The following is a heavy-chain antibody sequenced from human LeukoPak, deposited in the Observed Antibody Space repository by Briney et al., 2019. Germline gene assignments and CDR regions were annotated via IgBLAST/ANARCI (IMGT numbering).Heavy chain of an antibody. CDR2: IYYSGST. V-gene: IGHV4-39*01. CDR1: GGSISSSSYY. D-gene: IGHD1-26*01. J-gene: IGHJ4*02. Sequence: SETLSLTCTVSGGSISSSSYYWGWIRQPPGKGLECIGSIYYSGSTYYNPSLKSRVTISVDTSKNQFSLKLSSVTAADTAVYYCASLRERSYYARGFDYWGQGTLVTVSS. CDR3: ASLRERSYYARGFDY.